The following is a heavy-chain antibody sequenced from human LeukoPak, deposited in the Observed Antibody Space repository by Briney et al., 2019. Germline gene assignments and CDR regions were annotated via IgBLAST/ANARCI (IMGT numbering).Heavy chain of an antibody. V-gene: IGHV3-21*01. CDR1: GFTFSSYS. CDR3: ARAHSSGWYWFDP. Sequence: PGGSLRLSCAASGFTFSSYSMNWVRQAPGKGLEWVSSISSSSSYIYYADSVKGRFTISRDNAKNSLYLQMNSLRAEDTAVYCCARAHSSGWYWFDPWGQGTLVTVSS. J-gene: IGHJ5*02. D-gene: IGHD6-19*01. CDR2: ISSSSSYI.